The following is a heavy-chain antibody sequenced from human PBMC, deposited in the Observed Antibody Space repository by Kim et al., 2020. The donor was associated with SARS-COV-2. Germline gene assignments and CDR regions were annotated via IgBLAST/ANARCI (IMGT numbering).Heavy chain of an antibody. CDR3: MKGGWGWIWGP. D-gene: IGHD2-2*03. Sequence: GGSLRLSCITSGFTFIGHAMSWVRQAPGQGLEWVSGINGRDGTTYYVDSVKGRFTISRDNASNTLYLQMRGLRADDTAPYYCMKGGWGWIWGPWSQGTLV. CDR1: GFTFIGHA. J-gene: IGHJ5*02. V-gene: IGHV3-23*01. CDR2: INGRDGTT.